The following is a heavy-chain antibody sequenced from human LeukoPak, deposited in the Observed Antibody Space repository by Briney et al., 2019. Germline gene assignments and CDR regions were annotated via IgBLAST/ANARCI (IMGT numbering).Heavy chain of an antibody. V-gene: IGHV3-30-3*01. CDR2: ISYDGSNK. Sequence: GGSLRFSCAASGFTFSSYAMHWVRQAPGKGLEWVAVISYDGSNKYYADSVKGRFTISRDNSKNTLYLQMNSLRAEDTAVYYCAIGDSLGELSSSFEYWGQGTLVTVSS. CDR3: AIGDSLGELSSSFEY. CDR1: GFTFSSYA. D-gene: IGHD3-16*02. J-gene: IGHJ4*02.